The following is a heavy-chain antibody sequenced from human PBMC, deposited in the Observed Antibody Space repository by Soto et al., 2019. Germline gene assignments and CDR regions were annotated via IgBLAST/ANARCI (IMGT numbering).Heavy chain of an antibody. CDR2: ISYDGSNK. Sequence: GGSLRLSCAASGCPFSSYGMHWVRQAPGKGLEWVAVISYDGSNKYYADSVKGRFTISRDNSKNTLYLQMNSLRAEDTAVYYCAKERALESGYCSSTSCYDPPYYFDYWGQGTLVTVSS. CDR1: GCPFSSYG. CDR3: AKERALESGYCSSTSCYDPPYYFDY. V-gene: IGHV3-30*18. D-gene: IGHD2-2*01. J-gene: IGHJ4*02.